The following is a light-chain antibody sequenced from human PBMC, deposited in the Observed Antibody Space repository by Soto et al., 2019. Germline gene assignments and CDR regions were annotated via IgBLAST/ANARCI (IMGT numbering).Light chain of an antibody. CDR1: QSVSSY. J-gene: IGKJ1*01. CDR2: DAS. V-gene: IGKV3-15*01. Sequence: EIVMTQSPATLSVSPGEGATLSCRASQSVSSYLAWYQQKPGQAPRLLIYDASTRATGIPTRFSGSGSGTEFTLTISSLQSEDFAVYYCQQYNNWPPWTFGQGTKVDIK. CDR3: QQYNNWPPWT.